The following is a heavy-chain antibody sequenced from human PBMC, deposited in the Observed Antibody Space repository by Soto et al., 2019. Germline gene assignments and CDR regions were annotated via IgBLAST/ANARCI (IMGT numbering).Heavy chain of an antibody. D-gene: IGHD3-3*01. V-gene: IGHV2-5*02. J-gene: IGHJ4*02. CDR2: IYWGDDK. CDR1: GFSLTTSGVG. CDR3: AHRVLRTVFGLVTTTAIYFDF. Sequence: QITLNESVPTQVKPRQTLTLTCTFSGFSLTTSGVGVGWIRQSPGKAPEWLALIYWGDDKPDSPSLQSRLTMTKDTSKNQVVPTMADLDPADTATYYCAHRVLRTVFGLVTTTAIYFDFWGQGTPVADAS.